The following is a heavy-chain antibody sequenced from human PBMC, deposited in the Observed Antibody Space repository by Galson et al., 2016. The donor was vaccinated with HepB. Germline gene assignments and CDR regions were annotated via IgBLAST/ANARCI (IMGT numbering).Heavy chain of an antibody. D-gene: IGHD5-24*01. Sequence: WLALVSYDGKNEVYRDSVKGRFSISRDNPTNTLYLQLSSLRAEDTAIYYCARGTREFDFWGQGTLVTVSS. V-gene: IGHV3-33*01. J-gene: IGHJ4*02. CDR3: ARGTREFDF. CDR2: VSYDGKNE.